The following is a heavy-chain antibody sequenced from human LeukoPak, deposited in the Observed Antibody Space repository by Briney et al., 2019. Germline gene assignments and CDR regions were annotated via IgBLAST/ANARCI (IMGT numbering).Heavy chain of an antibody. CDR3: AKDRPSSWRTYTYYFDY. CDR1: GFTFSSYW. V-gene: IGHV3-7*01. Sequence: GGSLRLSCAASGFTFSSYWMSWVRQAPGKGLEWVANIKQDGSEKYYVDSVKGRFTISRDNAKNSLYLQMNSLRAEDTAVYYCAKDRPSSWRTYTYYFDYWGQGTLVTVSS. CDR2: IKQDGSEK. D-gene: IGHD6-13*01. J-gene: IGHJ4*02.